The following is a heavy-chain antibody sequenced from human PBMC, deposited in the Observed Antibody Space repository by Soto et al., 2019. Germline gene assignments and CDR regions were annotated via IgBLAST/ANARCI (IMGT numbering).Heavy chain of an antibody. V-gene: IGHV1-18*04. CDR3: ARLYCSSTSCYGDWFDP. J-gene: IGHJ5*02. Sequence: ASVKVSFKASGYTFTSYGISWVRQAPGQGLEWMGWISAYNGNTNYAQKLQGRVTMTTDTSTSTAYMELRSLRSDDTAVYYCARLYCSSTSCYGDWFDPWGQGTLVTVSS. D-gene: IGHD2-2*01. CDR2: ISAYNGNT. CDR1: GYTFTSYG.